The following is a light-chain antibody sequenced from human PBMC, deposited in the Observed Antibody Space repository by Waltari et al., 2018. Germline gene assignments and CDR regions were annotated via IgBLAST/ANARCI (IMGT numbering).Light chain of an antibody. CDR3: CSYAGSYTPWV. Sequence: QSALTQPRSVSGSPGQSVTISCPGTRSDVVGYNFVSWYQHHPGKAPKLIVYSVNKRPSGVPDRFSGSKSGNTASLTIAGLQAEDEADYYCCSYAGSYTPWVFGGGTKVTVL. CDR1: RSDVVGYNF. J-gene: IGLJ3*02. CDR2: SVN. V-gene: IGLV2-11*01.